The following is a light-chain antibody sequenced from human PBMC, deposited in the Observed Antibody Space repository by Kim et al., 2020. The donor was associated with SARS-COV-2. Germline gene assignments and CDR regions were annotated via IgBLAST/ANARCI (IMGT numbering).Light chain of an antibody. CDR3: QQYNSWPRA. CDR2: DTS. V-gene: IGKV3-15*01. Sequence: VSPGETVPVSCRASHGVAGGLAWYQQKPGQAPRLLISDTSTRATDIPARFSGSGSGTEFTLTISSLQSEDSALYYCQQYNSWPRAFGQGTKVDIK. J-gene: IGKJ1*01. CDR1: HGVAGG.